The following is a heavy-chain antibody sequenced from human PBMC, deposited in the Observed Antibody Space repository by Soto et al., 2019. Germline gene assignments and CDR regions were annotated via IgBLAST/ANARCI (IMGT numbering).Heavy chain of an antibody. Sequence: PSETLSLTCTVSGGSISPYYWIWVRQPPGKGLEWIAYIYYNGSTNYNPSIKSRVTISVDTSKNQFSLKLSSVTAADTAVYYCARHPGYYDILTGYTTYYFDSWGQGILVTVSS. D-gene: IGHD3-9*01. CDR1: GGSISPYY. CDR3: ARHPGYYDILTGYTTYYFDS. V-gene: IGHV4-59*08. CDR2: IYYNGST. J-gene: IGHJ4*02.